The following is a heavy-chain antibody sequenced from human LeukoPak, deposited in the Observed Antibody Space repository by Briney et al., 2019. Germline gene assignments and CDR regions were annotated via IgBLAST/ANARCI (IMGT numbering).Heavy chain of an antibody. CDR2: FDPEDGET. V-gene: IGHV1-24*01. CDR3: ATAHDILTNAFDI. D-gene: IGHD3-9*01. J-gene: IGHJ3*02. Sequence: ASVKVSCKVSGYTLTELPMHWVRQAPGKGLEWMGGFDPEDGETIYAQKFQGRVTMTEDTSTDTAYMELSSLRSEDTAVYYCATAHDILTNAFDIWGQGTMVTVSS. CDR1: GYTLTELP.